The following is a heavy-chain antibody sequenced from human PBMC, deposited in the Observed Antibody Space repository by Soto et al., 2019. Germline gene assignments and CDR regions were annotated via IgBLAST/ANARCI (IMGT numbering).Heavy chain of an antibody. V-gene: IGHV3-33*01. D-gene: IGHD4-17*01. Sequence: QVQLVESGGDVVQPGRSLRLSCAASGFTFSNNGMHWVRQAPGKGLEWVAVIWYDGSNEYFADSVKGRFTISRDNSKNTLFLQMDSLRAEDTAVYYCGRGVDYRDYAIDYWGQGTLVTVSS. CDR1: GFTFSNNG. CDR3: GRGVDYRDYAIDY. CDR2: IWYDGSNE. J-gene: IGHJ4*02.